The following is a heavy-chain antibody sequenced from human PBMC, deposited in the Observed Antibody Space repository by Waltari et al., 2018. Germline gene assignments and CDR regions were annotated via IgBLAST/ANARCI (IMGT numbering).Heavy chain of an antibody. CDR3: ARGGSSHPSLFGY. D-gene: IGHD3-3*01. CDR1: GSTFTGYY. Sequence: QVQLVQSGAEVKKPGASVTVSCKASGSTFTGYYMHWVRQAPGQGLEWMGWINPNSGGTNYAQKCQGRVTMTRDTSISTAYMELSRLRSDDTAVYYCARGGSSHPSLFGYWGQGTLVTVSS. J-gene: IGHJ4*02. CDR2: INPNSGGT. V-gene: IGHV1-2*02.